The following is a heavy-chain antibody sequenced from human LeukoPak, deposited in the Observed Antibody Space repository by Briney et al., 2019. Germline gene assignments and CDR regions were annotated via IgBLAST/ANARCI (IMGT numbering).Heavy chain of an antibody. CDR3: ARSDYYDN. Sequence: GGSLRLSCAASGFTFSTYWMHWVRQAPGKGLVWVSRIKSDGSSTSYADSVKGRFTISRDNAKNTLYLQLNSLRAEDTAVYYCARSDYYDNWGQGTLVTVSS. CDR2: IKSDGSST. V-gene: IGHV3-74*01. CDR1: GFTFSTYW. J-gene: IGHJ4*02.